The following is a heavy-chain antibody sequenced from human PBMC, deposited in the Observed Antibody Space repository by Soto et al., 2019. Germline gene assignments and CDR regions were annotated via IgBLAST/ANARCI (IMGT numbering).Heavy chain of an antibody. J-gene: IGHJ4*02. V-gene: IGHV3-23*01. CDR3: AKAVVLWFGDPNPRYYFDY. D-gene: IGHD3-10*01. CDR2: ISGSGGST. CDR1: GFTFSSYA. Sequence: GGSLRLSCAASGFTFSSYAMSWVRQAPGKGLEWVSAISGSGGSTYYADSVKGRFTISRDNSKNTLYLQMNSLRAEDTAVYYCAKAVVLWFGDPNPRYYFDYWGQGTLVTVSS.